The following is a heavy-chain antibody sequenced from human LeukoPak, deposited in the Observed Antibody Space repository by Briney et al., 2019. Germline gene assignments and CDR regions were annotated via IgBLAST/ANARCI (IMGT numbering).Heavy chain of an antibody. J-gene: IGHJ4*02. V-gene: IGHV3-21*01. D-gene: IGHD5-24*01. CDR1: GFTFNSHS. Sequence: GGSLRLSCAASGFTFNSHSMNWVRQAPGKGLEWVSSISTSNSYIYYADSVKGRFTISRDNAKDSLYLQMNSLRAEDTAVYYCARPRGNVEMAAIPFDYWGQGTLVTVSS. CDR3: ARPRGNVEMAAIPFDY. CDR2: ISTSNSYI.